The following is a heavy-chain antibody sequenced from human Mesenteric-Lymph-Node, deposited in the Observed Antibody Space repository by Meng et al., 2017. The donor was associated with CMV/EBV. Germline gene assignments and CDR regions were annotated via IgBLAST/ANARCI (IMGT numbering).Heavy chain of an antibody. CDR1: GFTFSSYS. J-gene: IGHJ4*02. Sequence: GESLKISCAASGFTFSSYSMNWVRQAPGKGLEWVSSISSSSSYIYYADSVKGRFTISRDSAQNSLYLHLQMDSLRPEDTALYYCIGESQPGGCDYWGQGTLVTVSS. CDR3: IGESQPGGCDY. D-gene: IGHD1-14*01. CDR2: ISSSSSYI. V-gene: IGHV3-21*04.